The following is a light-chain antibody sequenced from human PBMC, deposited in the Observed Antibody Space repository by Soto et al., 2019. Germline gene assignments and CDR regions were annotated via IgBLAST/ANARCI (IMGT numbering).Light chain of an antibody. CDR1: QGISSY. J-gene: IGKJ4*01. CDR3: QQYYSYPLG. Sequence: AIRMTQSPSSLSASTGDRVTITCRASQGISSYLAWYQQKPGKAPKLLIYAASTLQSGVPSRFSGSGSETDFTLTISCLQSEDFATYYCQQYYSYPLGFGGGTKVDMK. V-gene: IGKV1-8*01. CDR2: AAS.